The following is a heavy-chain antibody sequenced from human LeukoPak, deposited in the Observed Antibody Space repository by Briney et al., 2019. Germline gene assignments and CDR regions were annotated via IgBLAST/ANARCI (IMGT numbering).Heavy chain of an antibody. D-gene: IGHD4-17*01. CDR3: RTRRLGDYVDVSDY. Sequence: AESLKISCKASAYSFINYWIGSVRHMPARNRVGLGIIFTGDSDTRYCAYFEDQVIIFADKSTSTTYLQRISSKSADTAMVYCRTRRLGDYVDVSDYWGQGTLVTVSS. CDR1: AYSFINYW. V-gene: IGHV5-51*01. CDR2: IFTGDSDT. J-gene: IGHJ4*02.